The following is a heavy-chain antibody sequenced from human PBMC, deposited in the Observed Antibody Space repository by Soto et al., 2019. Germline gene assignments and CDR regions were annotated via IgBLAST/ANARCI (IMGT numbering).Heavy chain of an antibody. Sequence: ASVKVSCKASGYTFTGYYMHWVRQAPGQGLEGMGWINPNSGGTNYAQNFHGWVTMTRDTYISTAYMELSRLGSDDTAVYYCARVPAAMDAFDIWGQGTMVTVSS. J-gene: IGHJ3*02. D-gene: IGHD2-2*01. CDR1: GYTFTGYY. CDR3: ARVPAAMDAFDI. V-gene: IGHV1-2*04. CDR2: INPNSGGT.